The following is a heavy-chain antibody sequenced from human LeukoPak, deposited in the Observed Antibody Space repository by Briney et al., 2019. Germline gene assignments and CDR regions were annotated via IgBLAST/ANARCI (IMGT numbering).Heavy chain of an antibody. D-gene: IGHD4-17*01. Sequence: PGGSLRLSSAASGFTFDDYAMHWVRHAPGKGLEWVSGISWNSGSIGYADSVKGRFTISRDNAKNSLYLQMNSLRAEDTALYYCAKDRLTTVTTRPWVWGQGTLVTVSS. CDR1: GFTFDDYA. J-gene: IGHJ4*02. CDR3: AKDRLTTVTTRPWV. V-gene: IGHV3-9*01. CDR2: ISWNSGSI.